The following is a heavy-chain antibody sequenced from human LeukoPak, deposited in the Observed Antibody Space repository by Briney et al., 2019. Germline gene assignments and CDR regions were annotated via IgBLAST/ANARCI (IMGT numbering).Heavy chain of an antibody. CDR3: ATKQWLAPPPDS. CDR1: GFTFSKYW. Sequence: GGSLRLSCAASGFTFSKYWMLWVRQAPGKELESVSRINTDGAVTTYADSVKGRFTVSRDNADNTMFLQMNSVRDEDTAVYYCATKQWLAPPPDSWGQGTPVTVSS. V-gene: IGHV3-74*01. J-gene: IGHJ4*02. D-gene: IGHD6-19*01. CDR2: INTDGAVT.